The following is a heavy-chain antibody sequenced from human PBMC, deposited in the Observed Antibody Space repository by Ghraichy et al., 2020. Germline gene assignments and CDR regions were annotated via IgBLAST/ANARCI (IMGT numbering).Heavy chain of an antibody. J-gene: IGHJ3*02. CDR2: INPSGGST. CDR3: ARGKVYYGSGRAPDAFDI. CDR1: GYTLTSYY. D-gene: IGHD3-10*01. Sequence: ASVKVSCKASGYTLTSYYMHWVRQAPGQGLEWMGIINPSGGSTSYAQKFQGRVTMTRDTSTSTVYMELSSLRSEDTAVYYCARGKVYYGSGRAPDAFDIWGQGTMVTVSS. V-gene: IGHV1-46*01.